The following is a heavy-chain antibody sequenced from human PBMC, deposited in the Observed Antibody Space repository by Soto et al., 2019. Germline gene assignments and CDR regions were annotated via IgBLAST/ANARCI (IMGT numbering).Heavy chain of an antibody. V-gene: IGHV3-23*01. CDR3: AKDRGTLKEGKNWFDP. CDR1: GFTFSSYA. J-gene: IGHJ5*02. CDR2: ISGSGGST. D-gene: IGHD2-15*01. Sequence: PGGSLRLSCAASGFTFSSYAMSWVRQAPGKGLEWVSAISGSGGSTYYADSVKGRFTISRDNSKNTLYLQMNSLRAEDTAVYYCAKDRGTLKEGKNWFDPWGQGTLVTVSS.